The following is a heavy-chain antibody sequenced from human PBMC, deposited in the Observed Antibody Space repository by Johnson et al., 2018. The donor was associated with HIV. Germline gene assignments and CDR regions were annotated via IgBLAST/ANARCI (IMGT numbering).Heavy chain of an antibody. CDR1: GFTFSSYG. J-gene: IGHJ3*02. Sequence: QVQLVESGGGVVQPGGSLRLSCAASGFTFSSYGMHWVRQAPGKGLEWVAFIRYDGSNKYYADSVKGRFTISRDNAKNSLYLQMNSLRAEDTALYYCARGALGAFDIWGQGTMVTVSS. V-gene: IGHV3-30*02. CDR3: ARGALGAFDI. D-gene: IGHD3-3*02. CDR2: IRYDGSNK.